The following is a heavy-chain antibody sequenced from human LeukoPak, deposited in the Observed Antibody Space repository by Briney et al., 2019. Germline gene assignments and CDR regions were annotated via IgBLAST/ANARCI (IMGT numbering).Heavy chain of an antibody. CDR2: INTDGSST. J-gene: IGHJ4*02. CDR3: ARGRIAAAGTQSFDY. Sequence: PGGSLRLSCAASGFTFSSYWMHWVRQAPGEGLVWVSRINTDGSSTSYADSVKGRFTISRDNAKNTLYLQMNSLRAEDTAVYYCARGRIAAAGTQSFDYWGQGTLVTVSS. CDR1: GFTFSSYW. V-gene: IGHV3-74*01. D-gene: IGHD6-13*01.